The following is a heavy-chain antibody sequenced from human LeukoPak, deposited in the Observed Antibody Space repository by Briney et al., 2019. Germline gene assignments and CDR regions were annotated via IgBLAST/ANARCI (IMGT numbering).Heavy chain of an antibody. Sequence: SQTLSLTCTVSGCSISSGDYYWSWIRQPPGKGLEWIGYIYYSGSTYYNPSLKSRVTISVDTSKNQFSLKLSSVTAADTAVYYCARGTHDATILGVVTPPGFDYWGQGTLVTVSS. CDR2: IYYSGST. CDR3: ARGTHDATILGVVTPPGFDY. CDR1: GCSISSGDYY. J-gene: IGHJ4*02. V-gene: IGHV4-30-4*08. D-gene: IGHD3-3*01.